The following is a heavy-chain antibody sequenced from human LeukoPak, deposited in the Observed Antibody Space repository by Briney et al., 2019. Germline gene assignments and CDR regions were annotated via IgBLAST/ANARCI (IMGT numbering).Heavy chain of an antibody. V-gene: IGHV4-39*07. CDR1: GGSISSSSYY. Sequence: SETLSLTCTVSGGSISSSSYYWGWIRQPPGKGLEWIGSIYYSGSTYYNPSLKSRVTISVDRSKNQFSLKLSSVTAADTAVYYCARHATRFLEWLLFDPWGQGTLVTVSS. J-gene: IGHJ5*02. CDR2: IYYSGST. CDR3: ARHATRFLEWLLFDP. D-gene: IGHD3-3*01.